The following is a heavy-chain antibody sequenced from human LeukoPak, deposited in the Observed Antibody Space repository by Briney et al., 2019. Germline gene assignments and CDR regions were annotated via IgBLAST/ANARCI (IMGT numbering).Heavy chain of an antibody. CDR2: INPSGGST. V-gene: IGHV1-46*01. CDR1: GYTFTSYY. Sequence: ASVKVSCKASGYTFTSYYMHWVRQAPGQGPEWMGIINPSGGSTSYAQKFQGRVTMTRDTSTSTVYMELSSLRSEDTAVYYCARVSTKNTSYYDFWSGYYEPPGYWGQGTLVTVSS. J-gene: IGHJ4*02. CDR3: ARVSTKNTSYYDFWSGYYEPPGY. D-gene: IGHD3-3*01.